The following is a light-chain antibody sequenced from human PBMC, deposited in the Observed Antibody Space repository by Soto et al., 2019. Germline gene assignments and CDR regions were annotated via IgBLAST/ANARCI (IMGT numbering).Light chain of an antibody. CDR1: QSISSW. CDR3: QQHNSYPYT. V-gene: IGKV1-5*03. J-gene: IGKJ2*01. CDR2: KAS. Sequence: DIQMTQSPSTLSASLGDRVTITCRASQSISSWLAWYQQKPGKAPKLLIYKASSLESGVPSRFSGSGSGTDFTLTISSLQPDDVATYYCQQHNSYPYTFGQGTKVEIK.